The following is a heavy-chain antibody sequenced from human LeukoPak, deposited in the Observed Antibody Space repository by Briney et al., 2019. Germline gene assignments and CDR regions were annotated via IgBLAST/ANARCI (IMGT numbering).Heavy chain of an antibody. CDR3: AKAVRSGGDQ. CDR2: MGGSGTTT. Sequence: GGSLRLSCAASGFIFSNYAMNWVRQAPGKGLDWVAAMGGSGTTTHYADSVRGRFTISRDNSKNTLYLQMNSLRAEDTAIYYCAKAVRSGGDQWGQGTLVTVSS. CDR1: GFIFSNYA. J-gene: IGHJ4*02. D-gene: IGHD2-21*02. V-gene: IGHV3-23*01.